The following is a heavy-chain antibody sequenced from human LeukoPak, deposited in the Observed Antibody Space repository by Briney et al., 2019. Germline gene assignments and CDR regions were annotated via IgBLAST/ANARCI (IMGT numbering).Heavy chain of an antibody. V-gene: IGHV3-23*01. D-gene: IGHD6-19*01. CDR1: GFTFSTYA. Sequence: GGSLRLSCAAPGFTFSTYAITWVRQGPGKVLEWVSAIRPDGDRTYYANSVRGRFTISRDNSKDTVYLQINGLRVEDTAVYYCAREQSGTRGWYTVDYWGQGTLVTVSS. J-gene: IGHJ4*02. CDR2: IRPDGDRT. CDR3: AREQSGTRGWYTVDY.